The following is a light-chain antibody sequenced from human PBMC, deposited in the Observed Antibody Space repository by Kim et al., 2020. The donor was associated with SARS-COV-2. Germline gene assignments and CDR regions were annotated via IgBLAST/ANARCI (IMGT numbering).Light chain of an antibody. CDR2: AAS. CDR3: QKYNGAPQT. Sequence: ASVGDRVTITCRASQGISNYLAWYQQKPGKVPTLLIYAASTLQSGVPSRFSGGGSGTDFTLTISSLQPEDVATYYCQKYNGAPQTFGQGTKVDIK. J-gene: IGKJ1*01. V-gene: IGKV1-27*01. CDR1: QGISNY.